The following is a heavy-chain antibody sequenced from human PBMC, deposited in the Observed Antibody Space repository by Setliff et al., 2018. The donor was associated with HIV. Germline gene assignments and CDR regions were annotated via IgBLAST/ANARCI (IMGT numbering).Heavy chain of an antibody. CDR2: IYAGGST. J-gene: IGHJ4*02. CDR3: ARRAYCSSTTCFDN. D-gene: IGHD2-2*01. V-gene: IGHV3-66*04. Sequence: PGGSLRLSCAASGLTDTYNYMSWVRQAPGKGLEWVSVIYAGGSTYYADSLKGRFTTSRDTSKNTLYLQMNSLRAEDTAVYYCARRAYCSSTTCFDNWGQGTLVTVSS. CDR1: GLTDTYNY.